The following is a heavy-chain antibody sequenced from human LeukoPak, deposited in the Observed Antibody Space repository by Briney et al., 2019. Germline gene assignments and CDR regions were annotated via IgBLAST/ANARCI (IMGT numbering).Heavy chain of an antibody. J-gene: IGHJ4*02. Sequence: SETLSLTCTVSGGSISSYYWSWIRQPPGKGLEWIGYIYYSGSTNYNPSLKSRVTISVDTSKNQFSLKLSSVTAADTAVYYCARLSWGSSWYGLDYWGQGTFVTVSS. V-gene: IGHV4-59*08. CDR3: ARLSWGSSWYGLDY. CDR1: GGSISSYY. D-gene: IGHD6-13*01. CDR2: IYYSGST.